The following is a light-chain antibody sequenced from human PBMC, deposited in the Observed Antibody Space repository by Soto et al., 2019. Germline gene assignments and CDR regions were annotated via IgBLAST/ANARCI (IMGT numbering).Light chain of an antibody. Sequence: EIVLTQSPATLSSFPGDRVTLSCRASQYINTRLAWYQHRPGQAPRLLIYQASIRAAGIPARFSASGTGTDFTLTITSLEPEDFAFYYCHQRQRWPRTFGQGTKVDIK. V-gene: IGKV3-11*01. CDR3: HQRQRWPRT. J-gene: IGKJ1*01. CDR2: QAS. CDR1: QYINTR.